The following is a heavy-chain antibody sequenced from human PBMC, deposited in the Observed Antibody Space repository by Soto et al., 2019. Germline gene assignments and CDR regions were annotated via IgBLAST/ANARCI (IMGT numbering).Heavy chain of an antibody. D-gene: IGHD5-12*01. CDR3: ASSGRGRHIYPYGMDV. J-gene: IGHJ6*04. V-gene: IGHV4-39*01. Sequence: QVQLQESGPGLVKPSQTLSLTCTVSGDSVSSSYYYWGWIRQPPGKGLEWIGSIFYSGSTYYNPSLMRRVTVSVDSHKNRFTVRLSSVTAAYTAVYYCASSGRGRHIYPYGMDVWGTGTTVTVSS. CDR2: IFYSGST. CDR1: GDSVSSSYYY.